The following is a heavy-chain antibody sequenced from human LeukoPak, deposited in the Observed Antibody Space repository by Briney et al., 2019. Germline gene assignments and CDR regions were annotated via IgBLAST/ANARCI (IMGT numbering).Heavy chain of an antibody. CDR3: ARAGITMVRGVISVLDY. J-gene: IGHJ4*02. CDR2: IYSGGNT. D-gene: IGHD3-10*01. CDR1: GFTVSSNS. V-gene: IGHV3-53*01. Sequence: GGSLRLSCTVSGFTVSSNSWSWVRQAPGKGLEWVSFIYSGGNTHSSDSVKGRFTISRDNSKNTLYLQMNSLRAEDTAVYYCARAGITMVRGVISVLDYWGQGTLVTVSS.